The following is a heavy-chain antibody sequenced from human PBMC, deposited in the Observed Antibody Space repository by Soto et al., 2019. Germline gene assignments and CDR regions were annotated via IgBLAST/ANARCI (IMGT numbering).Heavy chain of an antibody. CDR1: GFTFSSYG. CDR2: ISYDGSNK. V-gene: IGHV3-30*18. Sequence: LRLSCAASGFTFSSYGMHWVRQAPGKGLEWVAVISYDGSNKYYADFVKGRFTISRDNSKNTLYLQMNSLRAEDTAVYYCAKDSRGYAFDIWGQGTMVTVSS. J-gene: IGHJ3*02. CDR3: AKDSRGYAFDI.